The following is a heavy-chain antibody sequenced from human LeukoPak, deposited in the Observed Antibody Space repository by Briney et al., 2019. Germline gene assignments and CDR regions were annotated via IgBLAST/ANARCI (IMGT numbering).Heavy chain of an antibody. CDR2: IQFDGSYK. Sequence: PGGSLRLSCAASGFTFGSSAMHWVRQTPGKGLECVAFIQFDGSYKHYSDSVKGRFTISRDNSKSTLYLQMNGLRPEDTAVYYCATHCSGTACHRDYWGQGTLVTVSS. CDR3: ATHCSGTACHRDY. D-gene: IGHD2-2*01. CDR1: GFTFGSSA. J-gene: IGHJ4*02. V-gene: IGHV3-30*02.